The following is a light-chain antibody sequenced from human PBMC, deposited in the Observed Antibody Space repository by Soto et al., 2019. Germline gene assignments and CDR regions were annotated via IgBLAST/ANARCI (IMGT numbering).Light chain of an antibody. CDR1: SSDVGTFNL. Sequence: QSVLTQVASVSGSPGQSITIPCTGTSSDVGTFNLVSWYQQHPGKAPRLMNEVIKRPSGVSNRFSGSKSGNTASLTISGLQAEDEADFCGCSYAGSSVYVFGTGTRVTV. CDR2: EVI. CDR3: CSYAGSSVYV. V-gene: IGLV2-23*02. J-gene: IGLJ1*01.